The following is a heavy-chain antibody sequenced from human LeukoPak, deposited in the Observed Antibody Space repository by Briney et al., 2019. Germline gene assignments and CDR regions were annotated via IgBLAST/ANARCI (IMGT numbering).Heavy chain of an antibody. Sequence: GGSLRLSCAASGFSFSTYWMSWVRQAPGKGLEWVANIKQDESEKYYVDSVKGRFTISRDNTKNSLYLQMNSLRVEDTAVYYCASGRQLGRWGQGTLVTVSS. CDR2: IKQDESEK. D-gene: IGHD6-13*01. V-gene: IGHV3-7*03. CDR1: GFSFSTYW. CDR3: ASGRQLGR. J-gene: IGHJ4*02.